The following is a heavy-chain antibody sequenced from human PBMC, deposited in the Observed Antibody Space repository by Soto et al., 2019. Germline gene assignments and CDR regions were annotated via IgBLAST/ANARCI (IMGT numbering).Heavy chain of an antibody. Sequence: QIQLVQSGAAVKKPGASVTVSCKASGYTFTSDGVSWVRQAPGQGLECMGWISANNGNTNYAQKLQGRVTMTTDTSTSTAYMELRSVRSDDTAVYYCARGTITGTNWCDRWGQGTMVTVSS. D-gene: IGHD1-7*01. CDR2: ISANNGNT. J-gene: IGHJ5*02. V-gene: IGHV1-18*01. CDR1: GYTFTSDG. CDR3: ARGTITGTNWCDR.